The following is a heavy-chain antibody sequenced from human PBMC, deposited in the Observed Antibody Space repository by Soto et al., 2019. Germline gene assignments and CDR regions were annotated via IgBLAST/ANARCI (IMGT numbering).Heavy chain of an antibody. D-gene: IGHD3-10*01. V-gene: IGHV1-69*11. CDR1: GGTFSSDS. CDR3: ALGALYFGSGGT. Sequence: QVQLVQSGAEVKKSGSSVKVSCKASGGTFSSDSISWVRQAPGQGLEWMGGIIPVLGAPDYAQKFQVRVTITAAEATSTGYMELSSLKPEDTAVYYCALGALYFGSGGTWGQGTLGTVSS. J-gene: IGHJ5*02. CDR2: IIPVLGAP.